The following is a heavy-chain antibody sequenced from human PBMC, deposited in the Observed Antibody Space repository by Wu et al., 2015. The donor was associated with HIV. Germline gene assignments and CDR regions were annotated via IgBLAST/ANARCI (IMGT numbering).Heavy chain of an antibody. J-gene: IGHJ4*02. D-gene: IGHD3-22*01. CDR1: GYTFTSYG. Sequence: QVQLVQSGAEVKKPGASVKVSCKASGYTFTSYGISWVRQAPGQGLEWMGWISAYNGNTNYAQKLQGRVTMTTDTSTSTAYMELRSLRSDDTAVYYCARAVRSYYYDSSGYYYLLYWGQGTLVTVSS. CDR3: ARAVRSYYYDSSGYYYLLY. CDR2: ISAYNGNT. V-gene: IGHV1-18*01.